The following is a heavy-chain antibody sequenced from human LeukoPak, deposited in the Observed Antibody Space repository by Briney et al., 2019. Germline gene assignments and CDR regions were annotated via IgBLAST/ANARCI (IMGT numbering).Heavy chain of an antibody. CDR3: AKDLRETTVTNWFDP. D-gene: IGHD4-17*01. V-gene: IGHV3-23*01. CDR2: ISGSGGST. J-gene: IGHJ5*02. CDR1: GFTFSSYA. Sequence: GGSLRLSCAASGFTFSSYAMSWVRQAPGKGLEWVSAISGSGGSTYYADSVKGRSTISRDNSKNTLYLQMNSLRAEDTAVYYCAKDLRETTVTNWFDPWGQGTLVTVSS.